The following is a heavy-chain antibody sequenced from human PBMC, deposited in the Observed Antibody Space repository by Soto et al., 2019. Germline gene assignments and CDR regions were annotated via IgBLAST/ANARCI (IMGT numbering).Heavy chain of an antibody. CDR3: ARDRIAAFDY. CDR1: GFKCGGYG. Sequence: GGSKRVSCRAAGFKCGGYGRNWVRQAPGKGLEWVSYISSSSSTIYYADSVKGRFTISRDNAKNSLYLQMNSLRAEDTAVYYCARDRIAAFDYWGQGTLVTVSS. V-gene: IGHV3-48*01. D-gene: IGHD6-25*01. CDR2: ISSSSSTI. J-gene: IGHJ4*02.